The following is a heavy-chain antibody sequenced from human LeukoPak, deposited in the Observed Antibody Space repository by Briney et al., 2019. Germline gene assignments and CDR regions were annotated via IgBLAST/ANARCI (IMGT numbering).Heavy chain of an antibody. Sequence: SVKVSCKASGGTFSSYAISWVRQAPGQGLEWMGGIIPIFGTTNSAQKFQGRVTITAGEATSTAYMELSSLRSEDTAVYYCAATSDGHYWGQGTLVTV. J-gene: IGHJ4*02. CDR3: AATSDGHY. CDR2: IIPIFGTT. V-gene: IGHV1-69*13. CDR1: GGTFSSYA. D-gene: IGHD1-26*01.